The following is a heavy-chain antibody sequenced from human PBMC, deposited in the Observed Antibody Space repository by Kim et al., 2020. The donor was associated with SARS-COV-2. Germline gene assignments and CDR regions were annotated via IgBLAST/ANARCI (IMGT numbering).Heavy chain of an antibody. V-gene: IGHV4-4*02. J-gene: IGHJ6*02. CDR1: GGSISSSNW. D-gene: IGHD3-22*01. Sequence: SETLSLTCAVSGGSISSSNWWSWVRQPPGKGLEWIGEIYHSGSTNYNPSLKSRVTISVDKSKNQFSLKLSSVTAADTAVYYCARVVVVAYYGMDVWGQGTTVTVSS. CDR2: IYHSGST. CDR3: ARVVVVAYYGMDV.